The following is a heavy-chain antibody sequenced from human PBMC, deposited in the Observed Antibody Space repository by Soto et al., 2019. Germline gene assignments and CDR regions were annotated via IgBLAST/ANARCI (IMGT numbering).Heavy chain of an antibody. CDR3: TTDSADIVVVPPTFGMDV. CDR2: IKSITDGGTT. Sequence: LGGSLGLSCAASGITFSNAWMTWVRQAPGKGLEWVGRIKSITDGGTTDHAAPVKGRFTISRDDSKETLYMQMNNLRTEDTAVYHCTTDSADIVVVPPTFGMDVWGQGTTVIVSS. V-gene: IGHV3-15*01. J-gene: IGHJ6*02. D-gene: IGHD2-15*01. CDR1: GITFSNAW.